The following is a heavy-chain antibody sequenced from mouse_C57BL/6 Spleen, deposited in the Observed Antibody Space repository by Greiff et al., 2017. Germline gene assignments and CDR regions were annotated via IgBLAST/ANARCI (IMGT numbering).Heavy chain of an antibody. Sequence: EVKLVESGGGLVKPGGSLKLSCAASGFTFSDYGMHWVRQAPEKGLEWVAYISSGSSTIYYADTVKGRFTISRDNAKNTLFLQMTSLRSEDTAMYYCARELTGTLYWYFDVCGTGTTVTVSS. CDR1: GFTFSDYG. D-gene: IGHD4-1*01. J-gene: IGHJ1*03. CDR3: ARELTGTLYWYFDV. CDR2: ISSGSSTI. V-gene: IGHV5-17*01.